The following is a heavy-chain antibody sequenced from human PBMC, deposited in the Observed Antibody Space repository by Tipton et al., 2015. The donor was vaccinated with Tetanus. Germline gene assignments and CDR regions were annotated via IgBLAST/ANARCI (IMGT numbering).Heavy chain of an antibody. D-gene: IGHD2-2*01. CDR2: FYYGGST. Sequence: TLSLTCTVSGVSISNSSHYWGWIRQSPGKGLEWIGSFYYGGSTYYNPSLESRVTISVDTSKNEFSQKLTSVTAADTSLYFCARDIYSNTRAFDIWGQGTMVTVSS. J-gene: IGHJ3*02. CDR3: ARDIYSNTRAFDI. V-gene: IGHV4-39*02. CDR1: GVSISNSSHY.